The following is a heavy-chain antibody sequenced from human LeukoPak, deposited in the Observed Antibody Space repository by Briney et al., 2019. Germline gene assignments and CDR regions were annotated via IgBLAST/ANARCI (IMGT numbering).Heavy chain of an antibody. V-gene: IGHV3-7*01. CDR2: IKQDGSEK. Sequence: PGGSLRLSYAASGFTFSSYWMSWVRQAPGKGLEWVANIKQDGSEKYYVDSVKGRFTISRDNAKNSLFLQMNSLRDEDTAVYYCARDSSGPDYWGQGTLVTVSS. CDR1: GFTFSSYW. CDR3: ARDSSGPDY. D-gene: IGHD6-19*01. J-gene: IGHJ4*02.